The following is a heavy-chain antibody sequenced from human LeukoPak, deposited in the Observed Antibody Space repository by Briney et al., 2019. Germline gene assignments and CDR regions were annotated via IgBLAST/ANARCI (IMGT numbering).Heavy chain of an antibody. CDR3: ASEGTTFSSFDY. J-gene: IGHJ4*02. D-gene: IGHD1-1*01. CDR2: IYTSGST. CDR1: GGSISSYY. Sequence: PETLSLTCTVSGGSISSYYWSWIRQPAGKGLEWIGRIYTSGSTNYNPSLKSRVTTSVDTSKNQFSLKLNSVIATDTAVYYCASEGTTFSSFDYWGQGTLVTVSS. V-gene: IGHV4-4*07.